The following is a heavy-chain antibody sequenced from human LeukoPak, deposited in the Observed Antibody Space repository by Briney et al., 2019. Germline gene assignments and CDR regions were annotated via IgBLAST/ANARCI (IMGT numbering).Heavy chain of an antibody. D-gene: IGHD3-22*01. CDR3: ARGPHYYDKSVAFDI. J-gene: IGHJ3*02. V-gene: IGHV3-74*01. Sequence: PGGSLRLSCAASGFTFSSYWMHWVRQAPGKGLVWVSRINSDGSSTSYADSVKGRFTISRDNAKNTLSLQMNSLRAEDTAVYYCARGPHYYDKSVAFDIWGQGTMVTVSS. CDR1: GFTFSSYW. CDR2: INSDGSST.